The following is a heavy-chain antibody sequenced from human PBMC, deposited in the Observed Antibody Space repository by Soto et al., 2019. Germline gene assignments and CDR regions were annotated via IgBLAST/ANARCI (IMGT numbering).Heavy chain of an antibody. CDR1: GFTFSSYA. D-gene: IGHD1-20*01. J-gene: IGHJ4*02. V-gene: IGHV3-30-3*01. CDR3: ATTSNWNYLVY. Sequence: QVQLVESGGGVVQPGRSLRLSCAASGFTFSSYAMHWVRQAPGKGLEWVAVISYDGSNKYYADSVKGRFTISRDNSKNTLYLQMNSLRAEDTAVYYCATTSNWNYLVYWGQGTLVTVSS. CDR2: ISYDGSNK.